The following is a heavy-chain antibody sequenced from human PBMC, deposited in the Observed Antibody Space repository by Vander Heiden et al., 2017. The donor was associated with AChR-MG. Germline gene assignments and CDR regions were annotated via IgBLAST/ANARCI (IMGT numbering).Heavy chain of an antibody. D-gene: IGHD6-19*01. CDR2: IYHSGST. V-gene: IGHV4-30-2*01. CDR3: AREAGLTDYYYYMDV. CDR1: GGSISSGGYS. J-gene: IGHJ6*03. Sequence: QLQLQESGSGLVKPSQTLSPTCAVSGGSISSGGYSWSWIRQPPGKGLEWIGYIYHSGSTYYNPSLKSRVTISVDRSKNQFSLKLSSVTAADTAVYYCAREAGLTDYYYYMDVWGKGTTVTVSS.